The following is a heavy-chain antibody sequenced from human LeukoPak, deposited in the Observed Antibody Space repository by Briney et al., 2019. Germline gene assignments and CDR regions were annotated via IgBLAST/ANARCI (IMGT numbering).Heavy chain of an antibody. D-gene: IGHD2-8*01. CDR2: INHSGST. J-gene: IGHJ4*02. V-gene: IGHV4-34*01. CDR3: ARDRELRYCTNGVCYLDY. CDR1: GGSFSGYY. Sequence: SETLSLTCAVYGGSFSGYYWSWIRQPPGKGLEWIGEINHSGSTNYNPSLKSRVTISVDTSKNQFSLKLSSVTAADTAVYYCARDRELRYCTNGVCYLDYWGQGTLVTVSS.